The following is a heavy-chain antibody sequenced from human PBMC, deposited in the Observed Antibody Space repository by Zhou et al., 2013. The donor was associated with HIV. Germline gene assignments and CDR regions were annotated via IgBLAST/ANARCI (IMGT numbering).Heavy chain of an antibody. CDR2: VKPDTGVT. CDR3: ARYRGYDDFDI. CDR1: GYSFADHY. J-gene: IGHJ4*02. Sequence: QVQLVQSGPELKKPGASVKVSCQTSGYSFADHYMHWIRQAPGQGLEWMGWVKPDTGVTHYAQRFQGRVTVTRSTSLNSVFLQLTSLTSDDTAIYYCARYRGYDDFDIWGQGTLVTVSS. D-gene: IGHD5-12*01. V-gene: IGHV1-2*02.